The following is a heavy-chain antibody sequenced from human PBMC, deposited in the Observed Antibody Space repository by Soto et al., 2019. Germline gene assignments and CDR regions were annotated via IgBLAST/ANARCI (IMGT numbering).Heavy chain of an antibody. J-gene: IGHJ6*04. V-gene: IGHV5-51*01. Sequence: PGESLKISCKDSGSSFTNYWISWVRQMPGKGLEWMGIIYPGDSDTRYNPSFQGQVTISADKSINTAYVQWGSLKASDTGMYFCARHKTTGTKGSYYGMDVWGKGTTVTVDS. CDR1: GSSFTNYW. D-gene: IGHD1-1*01. CDR2: IYPGDSDT. CDR3: ARHKTTGTKGSYYGMDV.